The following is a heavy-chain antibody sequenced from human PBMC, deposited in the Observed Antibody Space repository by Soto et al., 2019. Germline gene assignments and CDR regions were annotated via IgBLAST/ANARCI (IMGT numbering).Heavy chain of an antibody. V-gene: IGHV3-74*01. D-gene: IGHD2-15*01. J-gene: IGHJ4*02. CDR2: INPDGTST. Sequence: GGSLRLSCAASGFTFSNHWMDWVRQAPGKGLVWVSRINPDGTSTGYADSVRGRLTVSRDNAKNTLYLQMNSLRAEDTAVYFCARDVAGGPDYWGQGTLVTVSS. CDR1: GFTFSNHW. CDR3: ARDVAGGPDY.